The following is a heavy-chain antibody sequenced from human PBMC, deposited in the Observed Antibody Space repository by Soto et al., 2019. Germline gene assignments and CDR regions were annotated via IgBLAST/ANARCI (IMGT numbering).Heavy chain of an antibody. V-gene: IGHV5-10-1*01. CDR3: ARHGDDYVWGSYVDY. J-gene: IGHJ4*02. CDR2: IDPSDSYT. Sequence: GESLKISCKGSGYSLTSYWISWVRQMPGKGLEWMGRIDPSDSYTNYSPSFQGHVTISADKSISTAYLQWSSLKASDTAMYYCARHGDDYVWGSYVDYWGQGTLVTVSS. CDR1: GYSLTSYW. D-gene: IGHD3-16*01.